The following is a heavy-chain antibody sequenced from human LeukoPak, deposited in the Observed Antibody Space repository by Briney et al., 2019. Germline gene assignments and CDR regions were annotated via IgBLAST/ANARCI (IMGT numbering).Heavy chain of an antibody. D-gene: IGHD6-19*01. CDR1: GGTFSSYA. Sequence: ASVKVSCKASGGTFSSYAISWVRQAPGQGLEWMGGIIPIFGTANYAQKFQGRVTITTDESTSTAYMELSSLRSEDTAVYYCARDSSGWYGGQGYWGQGTLVTVSS. CDR2: IIPIFGTA. J-gene: IGHJ4*02. CDR3: ARDSSGWYGGQGY. V-gene: IGHV1-69*05.